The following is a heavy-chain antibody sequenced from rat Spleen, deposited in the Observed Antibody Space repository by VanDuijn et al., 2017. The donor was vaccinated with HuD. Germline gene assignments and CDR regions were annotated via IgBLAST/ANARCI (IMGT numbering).Heavy chain of an antibody. Sequence: EVQLVESGGGLVQPGRSLKLSCAASGFTFSNYGMAWVRQAPTKGLEWVATISYDGSSTYYRDSVKGRLTISRDNAKSTLYLQMDSLRSEDTATYYCARQGTGIRYYWGQGVMVTVSS. V-gene: IGHV5-29*01. D-gene: IGHD1-4*01. CDR3: ARQGTGIRYY. CDR2: ISYDGSST. J-gene: IGHJ2*01. CDR1: GFTFSNYG.